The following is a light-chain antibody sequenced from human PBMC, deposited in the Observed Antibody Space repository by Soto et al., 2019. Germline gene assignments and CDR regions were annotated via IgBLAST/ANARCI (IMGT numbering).Light chain of an antibody. CDR1: QGISSY. Sequence: IQLTQSPSSLSASVGDRVTITCRASQGISSYLAWYQQKPGKAPNLLIYAASTLQSGVPSRFSGSGPGTDFTLTISSLQPEDFATYHCQQLNSYPPAFGQGTKLELK. CDR2: AAS. J-gene: IGKJ2*01. V-gene: IGKV1-9*01. CDR3: QQLNSYPPA.